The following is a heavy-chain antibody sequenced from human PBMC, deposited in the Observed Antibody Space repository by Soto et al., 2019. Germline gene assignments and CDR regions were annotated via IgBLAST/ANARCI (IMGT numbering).Heavy chain of an antibody. Sequence: QVQLVESGGGVVQPGRSLRLSCAASGFTFSSYALHWVRQAPGKGLDWVAVISNDGSNKYYADSVKGRFTISRDNSKNTLYLQLDSLRVEDTAVYYCARARSSGYWTYGMDVWGQGTTVTDS. V-gene: IGHV3-30-3*01. CDR1: GFTFSSYA. J-gene: IGHJ6*02. CDR3: ARARSSGYWTYGMDV. D-gene: IGHD3-22*01. CDR2: ISNDGSNK.